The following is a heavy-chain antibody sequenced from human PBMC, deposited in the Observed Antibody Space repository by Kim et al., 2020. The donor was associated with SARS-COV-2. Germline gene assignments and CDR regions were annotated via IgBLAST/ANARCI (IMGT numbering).Heavy chain of an antibody. CDR2: IYYSGST. V-gene: IGHV4-59*01. J-gene: IGHJ6*04. D-gene: IGHD1-26*01. Sequence: SETLSLTCTVSGGSISTYYWSWIRQPPGKGLEWIGYIYYSGSTNYNPSLKSRVTISVDTSNSQFSLKLSSVTAADTAVYYCARVRPLYSGSYYYGMDVWGKGTTVTVSS. CDR3: ARVRPLYSGSYYYGMDV. CDR1: GGSISTYY.